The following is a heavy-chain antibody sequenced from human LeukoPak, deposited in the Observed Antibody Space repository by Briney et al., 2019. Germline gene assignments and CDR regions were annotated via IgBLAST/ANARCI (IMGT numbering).Heavy chain of an antibody. CDR3: ARGILPSHCSSTSCVGGFQH. Sequence: ASVKVSCKASGYTFTSYGISWVRQAPGQGLEWMGWISAYNGNTNYAQKLQGRVTMTTDTSTSTAYMELRSLRSDDTAVYYCARGILPSHCSSTSCVGGFQHWGQGTLVTVSS. V-gene: IGHV1-18*01. CDR1: GYTFTSYG. D-gene: IGHD2-2*01. CDR2: ISAYNGNT. J-gene: IGHJ1*01.